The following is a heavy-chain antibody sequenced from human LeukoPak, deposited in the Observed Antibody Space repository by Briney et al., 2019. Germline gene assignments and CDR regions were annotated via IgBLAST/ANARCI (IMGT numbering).Heavy chain of an antibody. Sequence: GASVKVSCKASGYTFTSYDINWVRQATGQGLEWMGWMNPNSGNTGYAQKFQGRVTMTRNTSISTAYMELSSLRSEDTAVYYCARAANHYDSSGYYPRWFDPWGQGTLVTVSS. V-gene: IGHV1-8*01. J-gene: IGHJ5*02. CDR2: MNPNSGNT. D-gene: IGHD3-22*01. CDR1: GYTFTSYD. CDR3: ARAANHYDSSGYYPRWFDP.